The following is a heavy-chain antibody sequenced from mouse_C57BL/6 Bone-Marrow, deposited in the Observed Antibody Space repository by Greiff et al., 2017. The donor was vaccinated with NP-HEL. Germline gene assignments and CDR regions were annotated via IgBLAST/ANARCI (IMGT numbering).Heavy chain of an antibody. CDR2: IDPSDSYT. CDR1: GYTFTSYW. J-gene: IGHJ2*01. Sequence: QVQLQQPGAELVMPGASVKLSCKASGYTFTSYWMHWVKQRPGQGLEWIGEIDPSDSYTNYNQKFKGKSTLSVDKSSSSAYMQLSSRTSEDSAVYYCARWGGGGKGTTLAGSS. V-gene: IGHV1-69*01. CDR3: ARWGG.